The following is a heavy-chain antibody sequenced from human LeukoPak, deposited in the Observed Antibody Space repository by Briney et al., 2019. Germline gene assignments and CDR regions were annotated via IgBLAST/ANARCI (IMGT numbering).Heavy chain of an antibody. CDR1: GFTFSSYG. D-gene: IGHD1-7*01. J-gene: IGHJ4*02. CDR3: ARGGLELDY. Sequence: GGSLRLSCAASGFTFSSYGMHWVRQAPGKGLEWVAVIWYDGSNKYYADSVKGRLSISRDNAKNALYLQMNSLRAEDTAVYYCARGGLELDYWGQGTLVTVSS. V-gene: IGHV3-33*01. CDR2: IWYDGSNK.